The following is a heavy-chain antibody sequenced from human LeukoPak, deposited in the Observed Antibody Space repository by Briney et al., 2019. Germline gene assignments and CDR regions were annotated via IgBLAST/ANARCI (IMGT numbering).Heavy chain of an antibody. CDR2: ISSSGSTM. V-gene: IGHV3-48*01. CDR3: ARRGYSSILRDY. CDR1: GFTFSSYW. J-gene: IGHJ4*02. D-gene: IGHD6-13*01. Sequence: SGGSLRLSCAASGFTFSSYWMMWVRQAPGEGLEWVSSISSSGSTMYYADSVKGRFTISRDNAKNSLYLQMSGLRVEDTAVYYCARRGYSSILRDYWGQGTLVTVSS.